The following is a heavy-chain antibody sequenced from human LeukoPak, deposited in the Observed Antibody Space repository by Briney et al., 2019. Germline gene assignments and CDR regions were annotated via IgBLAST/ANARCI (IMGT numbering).Heavy chain of an antibody. CDR2: ISGSGGST. CDR1: GFTFSSYA. CDR3: ARGPVVGATASPYFDY. V-gene: IGHV3-23*01. D-gene: IGHD1-26*01. J-gene: IGHJ4*02. Sequence: GGSLRLSCAASGFTFSSYAMSWVRQAPGKGLEWVSAISGSGGSTYYADSVKGRFTISRDNSKNTLYLQMNSLRAEDTAVYYCARGPVVGATASPYFDYWGQGTLVTVSS.